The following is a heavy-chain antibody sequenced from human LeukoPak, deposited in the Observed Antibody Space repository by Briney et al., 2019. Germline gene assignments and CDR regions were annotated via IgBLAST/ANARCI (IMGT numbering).Heavy chain of an antibody. D-gene: IGHD5-18*01. J-gene: IGHJ4*02. V-gene: IGHV3-23*01. CDR2: VNGNGDKT. CDR1: GFIFSNSA. Sequence: GGSLRLSCAASGFIFSNSAMSWVRQAPGKGPEWVSSVNGNGDKTYYADSVKGRFTISRDNAKNSLYLQINSLRAEDTAVYYCASLDANMVNGDYWGQGTLVTVSS. CDR3: ASLDANMVNGDY.